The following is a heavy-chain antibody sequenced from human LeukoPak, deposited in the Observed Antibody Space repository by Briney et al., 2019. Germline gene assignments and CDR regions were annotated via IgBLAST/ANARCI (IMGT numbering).Heavy chain of an antibody. CDR2: IIPIFGTA. J-gene: IGHJ3*02. CDR1: GGTFSSYA. Sequence: SVKVSCKASGGTFSSYAISWVRQAPGQGLEWMGGIIPIFGTANYAQKFQGRVTITADKSTSTAYMELSSLRSEDTAVYYCARDMVYTAMLRSAFDIWGQGTMVTVSS. D-gene: IGHD5-18*01. CDR3: ARDMVYTAMLRSAFDI. V-gene: IGHV1-69*06.